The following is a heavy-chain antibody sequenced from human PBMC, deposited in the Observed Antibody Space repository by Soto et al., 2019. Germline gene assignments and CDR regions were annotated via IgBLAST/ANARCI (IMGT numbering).Heavy chain of an antibody. J-gene: IGHJ4*02. CDR3: ARQGNYYDSSGYSYYFDY. V-gene: IGHV4-39*01. D-gene: IGHD3-22*01. Sequence: PSETLSITCTVSGGSISSTSYYRGWIRQPPGKGLEWIGSIYYSGSTYYNPSLKSRVTISVDTSKNQFSLKLSSVTAADTAVYYCARQGNYYDSSGYSYYFDYWVQGNLVTVS. CDR2: IYYSGST. CDR1: GGSISSTSYY.